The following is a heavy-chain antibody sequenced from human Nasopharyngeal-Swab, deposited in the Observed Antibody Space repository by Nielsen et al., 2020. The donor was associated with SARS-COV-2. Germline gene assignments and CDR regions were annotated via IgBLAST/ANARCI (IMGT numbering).Heavy chain of an antibody. CDR1: GFTFSSYA. D-gene: IGHD4-23*01. CDR2: ISGSGGST. J-gene: IGHJ4*02. Sequence: GESLKISCAASGFTFSSYAMSWVRQAPGKGLEWVSAISGSGGSTYYADSVKGRFTISRDNSKNTLYLQMNSLRAEDTAVYYCASHSGNSPFDYWGQGTLVTVSS. V-gene: IGHV3-23*01. CDR3: ASHSGNSPFDY.